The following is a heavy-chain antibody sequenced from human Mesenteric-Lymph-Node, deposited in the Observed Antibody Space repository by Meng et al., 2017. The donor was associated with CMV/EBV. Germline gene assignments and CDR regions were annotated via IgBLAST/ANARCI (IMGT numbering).Heavy chain of an antibody. CDR3: AGGIAAAGSRWFDP. V-gene: IGHV1-69*02. Sequence: QVQLVQSGAEVKKPWYSVKVSCKASGGTFSSYTISWVRQAPGQGLEWMGRIIPILGIANYAQKFQGRVTITADKSTSTAYMELSSLRSEDTAVYYCAGGIAAAGSRWFDPWGQGTLVTVSS. CDR2: IIPILGIA. D-gene: IGHD6-13*01. CDR1: GGTFSSYT. J-gene: IGHJ5*02.